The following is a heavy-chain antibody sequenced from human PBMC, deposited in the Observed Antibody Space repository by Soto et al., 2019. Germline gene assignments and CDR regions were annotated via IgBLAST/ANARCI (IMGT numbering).Heavy chain of an antibody. Sequence: QITLKESGPTLVKPTQTLTLTCTFSGFSLSTSGVGVGWIRQPPAKALEWLALIYWDDDKPYSLSLKSRITIPKDTSKNQVVLTMTHMDRVDTATYYCAHIGGGDFYLDYWGQGTLVTVST. V-gene: IGHV2-5*02. J-gene: IGHJ4*02. CDR1: GFSLSTSGVG. CDR2: IYWDDDK. D-gene: IGHD2-21*02. CDR3: AHIGGGDFYLDY.